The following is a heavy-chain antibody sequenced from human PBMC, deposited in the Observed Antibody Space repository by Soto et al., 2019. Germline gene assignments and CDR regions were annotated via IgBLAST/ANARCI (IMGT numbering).Heavy chain of an antibody. D-gene: IGHD3-3*01. CDR3: STSGADYDFWSGYYGVPPPREFDC. CDR1: GFTFNNAW. Sequence: PGGSLRLSCAASGFTFNNAWMSWVRQAPGKGLEWVGHIKGKTDGGTTDYAAPVKGRFTISRDESKNTLYLQMNRLKTEDTAVYYCSTSGADYDFWSGYYGVPPPREFDCWGQGTLVTVSS. V-gene: IGHV3-15*01. J-gene: IGHJ4*02. CDR2: IKGKTDGGTT.